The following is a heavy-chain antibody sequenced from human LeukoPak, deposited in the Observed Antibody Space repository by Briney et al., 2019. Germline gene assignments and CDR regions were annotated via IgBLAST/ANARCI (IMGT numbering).Heavy chain of an antibody. Sequence: PGGSLRLSCAASGFTFRSYWMSWVRQAPGKGLEWVANKKQDESEKYYVESVKGRFTISRDNARKSLYLQMNSLRADDTALYYCARDGSPFDFWGQGTLVTVSS. J-gene: IGHJ4*02. V-gene: IGHV3-7*03. CDR2: KKQDESEK. CDR1: GFTFRSYW. CDR3: ARDGSPFDF.